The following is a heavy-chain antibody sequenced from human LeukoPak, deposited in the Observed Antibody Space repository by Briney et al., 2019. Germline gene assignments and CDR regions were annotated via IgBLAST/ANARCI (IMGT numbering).Heavy chain of an antibody. J-gene: IGHJ4*02. CDR3: ARDFFHSSESRPFDY. CDR2: IWYDGSNK. Sequence: PGGSLRLSCAASGFTFSSYGMHWVRQAPGKGLEWVAVIWYDGSNKYYADSVKGRFTISRDNSKNTLYLQMNSLRAEDTAVYYCARDFFHSSESRPFDYWGQGTLVTVSS. CDR1: GFTFSSYG. D-gene: IGHD3-22*01. V-gene: IGHV3-33*08.